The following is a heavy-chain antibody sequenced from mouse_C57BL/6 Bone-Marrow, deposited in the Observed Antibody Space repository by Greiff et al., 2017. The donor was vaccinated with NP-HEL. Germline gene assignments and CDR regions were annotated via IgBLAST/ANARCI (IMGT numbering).Heavy chain of an antibody. CDR2: IHPNSGST. CDR1: GYTFTSYW. CDR3: ARSGRGRYFDC. V-gene: IGHV1-64*01. Sequence: QVQLQQPGAELVKPGASVKLSCKASGYTFTSYWMHWVKQRPGQGLEWIGMIHPNSGSTNYNEKFKSKATLTVDKSSSTAYMQLSSLTSEDSAVYDCARSGRGRYFDCGGRGTALTVSS. J-gene: IGHJ2*01. D-gene: IGHD3-1*01.